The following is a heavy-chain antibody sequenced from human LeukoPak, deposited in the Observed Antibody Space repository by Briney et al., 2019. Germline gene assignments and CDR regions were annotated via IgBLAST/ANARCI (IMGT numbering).Heavy chain of an antibody. CDR2: IYHSGST. D-gene: IGHD3-10*01. V-gene: IGHV4-38-2*02. CDR1: GYSINSGYY. Sequence: PSETLSLTCTVSGYSINSGYYWGWIRQPPGKGLEWIGSIYHSGSTYYNPSLKSRVTISVDTSKNQFSLKLSSVTAADTAVYYCARGYGSGRKFDYWGQGTLVTVSS. J-gene: IGHJ4*02. CDR3: ARGYGSGRKFDY.